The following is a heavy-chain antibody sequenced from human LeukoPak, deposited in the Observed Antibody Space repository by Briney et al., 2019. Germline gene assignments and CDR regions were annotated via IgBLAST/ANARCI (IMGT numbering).Heavy chain of an antibody. CDR2: ISAYNGNT. V-gene: IGHV1-18*01. J-gene: IGHJ4*02. CDR3: ARLVRSRVAGPY. Sequence: ASVKVSCKASGYPFTTYGISWVRQAPGQGLEWMGWISAYNGNTDYAQNLQGRVTMTTDTSTSTAYMELRSLRSDDTAVYYCARLVRSRVAGPYWGQGTLVTVSS. D-gene: IGHD6-19*01. CDR1: GYPFTTYG.